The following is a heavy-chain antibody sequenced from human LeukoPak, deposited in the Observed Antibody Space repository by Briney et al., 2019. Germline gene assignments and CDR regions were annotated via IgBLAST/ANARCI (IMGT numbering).Heavy chain of an antibody. D-gene: IGHD2-15*01. J-gene: IGHJ5*02. CDR1: GYRFTSYW. V-gene: IGHV5-51*01. CDR2: IYAGDSDT. CDR3: ARCSGGSCYWFDP. Sequence: GESLKISCKGSGYRFTSYWIAWVRQMPGKGLEWMGVIYAGDSDTRYSPSFQGQATISVDKSISTAYLQWSSLKASDTAMYYCARCSGGSCYWFDPWGQGTLVTVSS.